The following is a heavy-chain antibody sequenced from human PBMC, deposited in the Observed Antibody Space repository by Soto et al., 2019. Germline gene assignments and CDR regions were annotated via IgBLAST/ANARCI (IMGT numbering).Heavy chain of an antibody. Sequence: QDHLVQSGGEVKKPGASAKVSCKASGYTFKNYGINWVRQAPGRGLEWVAWISAYNGDTSYAQHLQGRVTVTTETLTNTAYMELRSLRPDYTAVYFCVLGGLETGYYRDMDYWGQGTLVSVSS. D-gene: IGHD3-9*01. CDR2: ISAYNGDT. V-gene: IGHV1-18*04. CDR1: GYTFKNYG. J-gene: IGHJ4*02. CDR3: VLGGLETGYYRDMDY.